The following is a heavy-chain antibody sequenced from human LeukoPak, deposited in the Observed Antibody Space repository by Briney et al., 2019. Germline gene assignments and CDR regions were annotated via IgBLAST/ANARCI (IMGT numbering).Heavy chain of an antibody. CDR1: GGTFSSYA. CDR2: IIPIFGTA. D-gene: IGHD6-6*01. V-gene: IGHV1-69*05. CDR3: AREAQLVPHWFDP. J-gene: IGHJ5*02. Sequence: SVKVSCKAFGGTFSSYAISWVRQAPGQGLEWMGRIIPIFGTANYAQKFQGRVTITTDESTSTAYMELSSLRSEDTAVYYCAREAQLVPHWFDPWGQGTLVTVSS.